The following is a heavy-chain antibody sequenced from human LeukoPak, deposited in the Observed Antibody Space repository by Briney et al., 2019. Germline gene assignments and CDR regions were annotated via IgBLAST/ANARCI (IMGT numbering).Heavy chain of an antibody. CDR3: ASPYTKRPLGTAVAVGY. Sequence: HGESLKISCKGSGYSFTSYWIGWVRQMPGKGLEWMGIIYPGDSDTRYSPSFQGQVTISADKSISTAYLQWSSLKASDTAMYYCASPYTKRPLGTAVAVGYWGQGTLVTVSS. J-gene: IGHJ4*02. D-gene: IGHD6-19*01. CDR2: IYPGDSDT. V-gene: IGHV5-51*01. CDR1: GYSFTSYW.